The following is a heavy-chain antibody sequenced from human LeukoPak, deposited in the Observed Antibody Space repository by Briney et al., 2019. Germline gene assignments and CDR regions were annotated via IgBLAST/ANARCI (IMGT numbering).Heavy chain of an antibody. CDR1: GGTFISYA. Sequence: SVKVSCKASGGTFISYAISWVRQAPGQGLEWMGGIIPIFGTANYAQKFQGRVTITADESASTAYMELSSLRSEDTAVYYCARDQGRGNWFDPWGQGTLVTVSS. D-gene: IGHD3-10*01. CDR2: IIPIFGTA. V-gene: IGHV1-69*01. J-gene: IGHJ5*02. CDR3: ARDQGRGNWFDP.